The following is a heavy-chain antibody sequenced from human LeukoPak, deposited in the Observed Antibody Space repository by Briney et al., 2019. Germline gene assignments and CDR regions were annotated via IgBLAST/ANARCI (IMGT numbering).Heavy chain of an antibody. D-gene: IGHD6-13*01. CDR3: ARDLRPYSSSWPPSDAFDI. CDR2: MNPNSGNT. J-gene: IGHJ3*02. Sequence: ASVKVSCKASGYTFTSYDINWVRQATGQGLEWMGWMNPNSGNTGYAQKFQGRVTITRNTSISTAYMGLSSLRSEDTAVYYCARDLRPYSSSWPPSDAFDIWGQGTMVTVSS. V-gene: IGHV1-8*01. CDR1: GYTFTSYD.